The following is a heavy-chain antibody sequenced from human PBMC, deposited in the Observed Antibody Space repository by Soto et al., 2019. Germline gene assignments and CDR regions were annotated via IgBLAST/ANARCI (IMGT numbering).Heavy chain of an antibody. V-gene: IGHV1-3*01. CDR2: INAGNGNT. D-gene: IGHD6-19*01. Sequence: ASVKVSCKASGYTFTSYAMHWVRQAPGKRLEWMGWINAGNGNTKYSQKFQGRVTITRDTSASTAYMELSSLRSEDTAVYYCARDPDSSGWYGVFDYWGQGTLVTVSS. CDR3: ARDPDSSGWYGVFDY. J-gene: IGHJ4*02. CDR1: GYTFTSYA.